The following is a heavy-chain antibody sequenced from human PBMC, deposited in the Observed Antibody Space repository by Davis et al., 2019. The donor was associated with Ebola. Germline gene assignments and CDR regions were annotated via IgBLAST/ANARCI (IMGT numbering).Heavy chain of an antibody. D-gene: IGHD1-26*01. Sequence: MPSETLSLTCTVSGTSMSSGGYYWTWIRQHPGRGLEWIGYISYGGRTSYNPSLKSRITISEATSKNQFPLKLSSVTAADTAVYYCAISNLWEVDSWGQGSLVTVSS. CDR2: ISYGGRT. CDR1: GTSMSSGGYY. V-gene: IGHV4-31*03. CDR3: AISNLWEVDS. J-gene: IGHJ4*02.